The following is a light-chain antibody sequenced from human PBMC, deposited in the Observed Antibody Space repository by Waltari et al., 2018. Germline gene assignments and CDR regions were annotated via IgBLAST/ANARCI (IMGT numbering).Light chain of an antibody. Sequence: EVVLTQSPATLSVSLGERATPPGRASQSVSSDLAWYQQKPGQAPRLIIHGASIRATGIPARFSGSGSGTEFTLTISSLQSEDSAVYYCQQYNKWPPGTFGQGTKVEIK. V-gene: IGKV3-15*01. CDR3: QQYNKWPPGT. J-gene: IGKJ1*01. CDR2: GAS. CDR1: QSVSSD.